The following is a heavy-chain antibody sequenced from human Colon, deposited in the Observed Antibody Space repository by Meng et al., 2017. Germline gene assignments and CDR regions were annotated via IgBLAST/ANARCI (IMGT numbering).Heavy chain of an antibody. Sequence: GESLKISCVASGFTFSSYAMSWVRQAPGKGLEWVSAISNSGTTTYDADSVKGRFTISRDNSRNTLYLQMNSLRAEDTAVYYCAKGRTSDYWGQGNQV. CDR1: GFTFSSYA. CDR2: ISNSGTTT. V-gene: IGHV3-23*01. J-gene: IGHJ4*02. D-gene: IGHD3/OR15-3a*01. CDR3: AKGRTSDY.